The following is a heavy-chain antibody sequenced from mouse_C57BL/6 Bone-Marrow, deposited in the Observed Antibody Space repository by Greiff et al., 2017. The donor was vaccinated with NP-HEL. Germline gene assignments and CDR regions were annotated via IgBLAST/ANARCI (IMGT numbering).Heavy chain of an antibody. CDR2: IRSKSNNYAT. Sequence: EVKLVESGGGLVQPKGSLKLSCAASGFSFNTYAMNWVRQAPGKGLEWVARIRSKSNNYATYYADSVKDRFTISRDDSESMLDLQMNNLKTEDTAIDYCGRKNSTTGYGGQGTLVTVSA. J-gene: IGHJ3*01. CDR1: GFSFNTYA. V-gene: IGHV10-1*01. D-gene: IGHD1-1*01. CDR3: GRKNSTTGY.